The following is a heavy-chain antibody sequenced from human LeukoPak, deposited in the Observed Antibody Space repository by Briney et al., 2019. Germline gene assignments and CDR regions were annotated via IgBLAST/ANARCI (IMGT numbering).Heavy chain of an antibody. CDR3: ARDKVAYGDNWGADY. D-gene: IGHD4-23*01. V-gene: IGHV1-18*01. Sequence: ASVKVSCKASGYTFTSYGISWVRQAPGQGLEWMGWISAYNGNTNYAQKLQGRVTMTTDTSTSTAYMELRSLRSDDTAVYYCARDKVAYGDNWGADYWGQGTLVTVSS. CDR1: GYTFTSYG. J-gene: IGHJ4*02. CDR2: ISAYNGNT.